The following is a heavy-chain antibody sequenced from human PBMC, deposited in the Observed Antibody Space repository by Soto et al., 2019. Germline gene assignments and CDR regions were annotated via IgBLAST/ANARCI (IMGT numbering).Heavy chain of an antibody. V-gene: IGHV4-59*01. CDR3: ARSITMVRGVIDNWFDP. Sequence: SETLSLTCTVSGGSISSYYWSWIRQPPGKGLEWIGYIYYSGSTNYNPSLKSRVTISVDTSKNQFSLKLSSVTAADTAVYYCARSITMVRGVIDNWFDPWGQGTLVTVSS. D-gene: IGHD3-10*01. CDR2: IYYSGST. CDR1: GGSISSYY. J-gene: IGHJ5*02.